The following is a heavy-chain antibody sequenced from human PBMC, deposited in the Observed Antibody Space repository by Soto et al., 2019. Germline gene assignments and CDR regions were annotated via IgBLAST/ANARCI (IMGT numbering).Heavy chain of an antibody. CDR1: GGSVSSGDFS. D-gene: IGHD4-17*01. J-gene: IGHJ6*03. Sequence: QLRLQESGPRLLKPSETLSLTCVVSGGSVSSGDFSWGWIRQPPVKGPEWVATIDSSGTASYNPSRHSRASISMNTSRNEISMELTSVTATDTSLYSCVRLPPTVTPGKNFYFYMDVWGQGATVIVSS. CDR3: VRLPPTVTPGKNFYFYMDV. CDR2: IDSSGTA. V-gene: IGHV4-39*01.